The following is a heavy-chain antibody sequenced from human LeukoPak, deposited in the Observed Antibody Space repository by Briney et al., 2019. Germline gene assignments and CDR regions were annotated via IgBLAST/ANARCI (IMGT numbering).Heavy chain of an antibody. D-gene: IGHD3-16*01. CDR1: GFTFSTFA. CDR2: ITGSGPYI. Sequence: GGSLRLSCAASGFTFSTFAMHWVRLSPEKGLEWVSSITGSGPYILYADSVKRRFTISRDNTKNLLYLEMNSLRAEDTAMYYCARDVGAVRGEVYFDYWGQGTLVTVSS. J-gene: IGHJ4*02. V-gene: IGHV3-21*06. CDR3: ARDVGAVRGEVYFDY.